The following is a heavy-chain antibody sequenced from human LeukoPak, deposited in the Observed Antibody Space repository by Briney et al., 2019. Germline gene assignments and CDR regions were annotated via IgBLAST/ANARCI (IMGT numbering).Heavy chain of an antibody. J-gene: IGHJ4*02. Sequence: GGSLRLSCVASGFTFSNYAMSWVRQAPGKGLEWVSGISGSGDNTYYADSVKGRFTISRDNSKNTLYVQVNSLGTEDTAAYYCAKGSYYDSSGSFYFDYWGQGTLVTVSS. CDR2: ISGSGDNT. CDR1: GFTFSNYA. V-gene: IGHV3-23*01. CDR3: AKGSYYDSSGSFYFDY. D-gene: IGHD3-22*01.